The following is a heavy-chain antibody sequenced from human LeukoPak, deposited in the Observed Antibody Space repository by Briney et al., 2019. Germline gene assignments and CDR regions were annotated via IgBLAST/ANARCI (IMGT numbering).Heavy chain of an antibody. J-gene: IGHJ4*02. Sequence: SETLSLTCTVSGGSISSYYWSWIRQPPGEGLEWIGYIYYSGSTNYNPSLKSRVTISVDTSKNQFSLKLSSVTAADTAVYYCARERGALSFDYWGQGTLVTVSS. D-gene: IGHD5-12*01. V-gene: IGHV4-59*01. CDR3: ARERGALSFDY. CDR2: IYYSGST. CDR1: GGSISSYY.